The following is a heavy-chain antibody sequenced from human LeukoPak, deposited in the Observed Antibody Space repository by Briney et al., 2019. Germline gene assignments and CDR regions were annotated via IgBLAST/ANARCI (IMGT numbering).Heavy chain of an antibody. Sequence: GGSLRLSCAASGFTFSSYSMNWVRQAPGKGLEWVSYISSSSSTIYYADSVKGRFTISRDNAKNSLYLQMNSLRAEDTALYYCARPTYCSGGSCYFGYWGQGTLVTVSS. CDR3: ARPTYCSGGSCYFGY. CDR2: ISSSSSTI. V-gene: IGHV3-48*04. CDR1: GFTFSSYS. D-gene: IGHD2-15*01. J-gene: IGHJ4*02.